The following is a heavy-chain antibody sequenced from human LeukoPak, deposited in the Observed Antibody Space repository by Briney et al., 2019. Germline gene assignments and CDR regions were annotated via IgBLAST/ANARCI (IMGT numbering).Heavy chain of an antibody. D-gene: IGHD1-26*01. CDR2: INHSGST. V-gene: IGHV4-34*01. J-gene: IGHJ3*02. CDR3: ARSYSGSYYCAFDI. Sequence: KSSETLSLTCAVYGGSFSGYYWSWIRQPPGKGLEWIGEINHSGSTNYNPSLKSRVTISVDTSKNQFSLKLSSVTAADTAVYYCARSYSGSYYCAFDIWGQGTMVTVSS. CDR1: GGSFSGYY.